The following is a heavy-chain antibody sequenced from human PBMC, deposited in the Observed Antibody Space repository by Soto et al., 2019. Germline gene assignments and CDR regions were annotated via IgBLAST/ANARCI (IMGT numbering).Heavy chain of an antibody. J-gene: IGHJ4*02. CDR2: TSFSGYT. CDR1: GDSVSGGDSY. CDR3: VRGGNPYHYATSGPGTFDK. D-gene: IGHD3-22*01. V-gene: IGHV4-30-4*01. Sequence: QVQLQESGPGLVKPSQTLSLTCTVSGDSVSGGDSYWSWIRHPPGKALEWIGYTSFSGYTSYTPSLKSRVPISVDMSKSQFSLRLTSVTAADTAIYYCVRGGNPYHYATSGPGTFDKWGQGTLVSVSS.